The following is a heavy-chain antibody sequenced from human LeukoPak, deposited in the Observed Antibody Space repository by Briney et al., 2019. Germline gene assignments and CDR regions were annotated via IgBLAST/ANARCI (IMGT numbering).Heavy chain of an antibody. D-gene: IGHD3-22*01. CDR1: GGSISSYY. J-gene: IGHJ4*02. V-gene: IGHV4-59*01. Sequence: SETLSLTCTVSGGSISSYYWSWIRQPPGKGLEWIGYIYYSGSTNYNPSLKSRVTISVDTSKNQFSLKLSSVTAAATAVYYCARETYYYDSSGYLFDYWGQGTLVTVSS. CDR2: IYYSGST. CDR3: ARETYYYDSSGYLFDY.